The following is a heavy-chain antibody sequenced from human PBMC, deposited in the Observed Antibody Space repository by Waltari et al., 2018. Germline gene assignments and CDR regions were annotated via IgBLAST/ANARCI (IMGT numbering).Heavy chain of an antibody. CDR2: ISYDGSNK. J-gene: IGHJ4*02. Sequence: QVQLVESGGGVVQPGRSLRLSCAASGSTFSSYAMHWVRQAPGQGLEWVAVISYDGSNKYYADSVKGRFTISRDNSKNTLYLQMNSLRAEDTAVYYCARDHEQWLVPFDYWGQGTLVTVSS. CDR1: GSTFSSYA. V-gene: IGHV3-30-3*01. CDR3: ARDHEQWLVPFDY. D-gene: IGHD6-19*01.